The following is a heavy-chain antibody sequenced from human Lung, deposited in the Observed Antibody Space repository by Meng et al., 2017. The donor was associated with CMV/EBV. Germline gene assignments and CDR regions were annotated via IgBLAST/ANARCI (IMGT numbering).Heavy chain of an antibody. CDR2: IKQDGSEK. CDR1: GFTFSSYW. V-gene: IGHV3-7*01. D-gene: IGHD6-19*01. J-gene: IGHJ4*02. Sequence: GGSLRLXXAASGFTFSSYWMSWVRQAPGKGLEWVANIKQDGSEKYYVDSVKGRFTITRDNAKNSLYQQMNSRRAEDTAVYYCARRQWRYYFDYWGQGPLVTVSS. CDR3: ARRQWRYYFDY.